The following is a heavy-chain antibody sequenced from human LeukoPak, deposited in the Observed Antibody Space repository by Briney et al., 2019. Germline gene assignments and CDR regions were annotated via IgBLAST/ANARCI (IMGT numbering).Heavy chain of an antibody. CDR1: GFTFSSAW. CDR3: TTDLLVVVNLHYFDY. CDR2: IKSKTDGGTT. V-gene: IGHV3-15*07. D-gene: IGHD3-22*01. J-gene: IGHJ4*02. Sequence: PGGSLRLSCAASGFTFSSAWMNWVRQAPGKGLEWVGRIKSKTDGGTTDYAAPVKGRFTISRDGSKNTLYLQMNSLKTEDTAVYYCTTDLLVVVNLHYFDYWGQGTLVTVSS.